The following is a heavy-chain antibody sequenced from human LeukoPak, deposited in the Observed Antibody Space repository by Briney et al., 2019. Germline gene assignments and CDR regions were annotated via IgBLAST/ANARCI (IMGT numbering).Heavy chain of an antibody. CDR3: ARVAGSIDY. Sequence: ASVTVSCKASVYTLTTYDINWLRQAPGQALEWLGWMNPNSGYTGYEEKFQDRGTIIRDTSISTAYMEVSSLRSGDTAVYYWARVAGSIDYWGQGTGVTVSS. D-gene: IGHD6-19*01. J-gene: IGHJ4*02. V-gene: IGHV1-8*03. CDR2: MNPNSGYT. CDR1: VYTLTTYD.